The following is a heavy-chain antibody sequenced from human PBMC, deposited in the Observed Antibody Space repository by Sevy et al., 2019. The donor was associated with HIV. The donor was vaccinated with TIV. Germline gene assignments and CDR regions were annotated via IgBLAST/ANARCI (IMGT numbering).Heavy chain of an antibody. V-gene: IGHV1-8*01. D-gene: IGHD1-7*01. CDR1: GYSFTSYD. CDR2: MNPNSGNT. Sequence: ASVKVSCKASGYSFTSYDINWVRQATGQGLEWMGWMNPNSGNTGYAQKFQVRVTMTRNTSIGTAYMELSSLRSEDTAVYYCARLELRRYYFEYWGQGTLVTVSS. J-gene: IGHJ4*02. CDR3: ARLELRRYYFEY.